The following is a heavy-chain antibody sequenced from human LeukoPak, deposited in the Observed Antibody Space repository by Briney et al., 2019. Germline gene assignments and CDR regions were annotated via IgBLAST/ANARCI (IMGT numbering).Heavy chain of an antibody. J-gene: IGHJ4*02. CDR3: ARVRVYSSGWNFDY. Sequence: ASVKVSCKASVYTFTDYYVHWVRQAPGQGLEWMGWINSNSGSTSYAQNFQGRVTMTRDTSISTLYVELSSLRSDDTAVYSCARVRVYSSGWNFDYWGQGTLVTVSS. D-gene: IGHD6-19*01. CDR2: INSNSGST. V-gene: IGHV1-2*02. CDR1: VYTFTDYY.